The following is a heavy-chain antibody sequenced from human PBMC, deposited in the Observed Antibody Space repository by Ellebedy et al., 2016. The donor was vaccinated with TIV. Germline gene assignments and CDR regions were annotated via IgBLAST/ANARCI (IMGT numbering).Heavy chain of an antibody. CDR1: GDSIDTGGYY. CDR3: ARDDSDYGIDAFDI. CDR2: LYYSGRT. V-gene: IGHV4-31*03. J-gene: IGHJ3*02. D-gene: IGHD4-17*01. Sequence: LRLSCTVSGDSIDTGGYYWSWIRHHPGKGLEWIGYLYYSGRTDYNPSLKSRVTMSIDTSKTQFSLKLTSVTAADTAVYYCARDDSDYGIDAFDIWGHGTMVTVSA.